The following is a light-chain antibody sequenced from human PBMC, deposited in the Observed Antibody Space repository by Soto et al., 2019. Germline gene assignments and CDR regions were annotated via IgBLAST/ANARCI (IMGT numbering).Light chain of an antibody. CDR1: GSDVGRYNY. V-gene: IGLV2-14*01. Sequence: QSALTQPASVSGSPGQSITISCTGTGSDVGRYNYVSWYQQYPGKAPKLTIYDVSNRPLGVSNRFSGSKSGNTASLPISGLQAEDEADYYCCSSTSSSPYVFGTGTKLTVL. CDR3: CSSTSSSPYV. J-gene: IGLJ1*01. CDR2: DVS.